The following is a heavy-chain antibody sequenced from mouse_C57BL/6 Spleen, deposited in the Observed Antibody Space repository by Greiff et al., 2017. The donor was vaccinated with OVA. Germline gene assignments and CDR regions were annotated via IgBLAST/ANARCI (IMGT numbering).Heavy chain of an antibody. CDR1: GYSFTGYY. J-gene: IGHJ2*01. D-gene: IGHD2-3*01. Sequence: EVQLQQSGPELVKPGASVKISCKASGYSFTGYYMNWVKQSPEKSLEWIGEINPSTGGTTYNQKFKAKATLSVDKSSSTAYMQLKSLTSEDSAVYYCARGGYDGYLYFDYWGQGTTLTVSS. V-gene: IGHV1-42*01. CDR3: ARGGYDGYLYFDY. CDR2: INPSTGGT.